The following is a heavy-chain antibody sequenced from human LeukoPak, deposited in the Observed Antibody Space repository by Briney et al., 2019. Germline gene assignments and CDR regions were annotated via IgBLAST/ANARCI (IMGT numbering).Heavy chain of an antibody. CDR2: ISDGGSNT. J-gene: IGHJ1*01. V-gene: IGHV3-30-3*01. Sequence: GRSLRLSCAASGFTFSTYGVHWVRQAPGKGLEWVAVISDGGSNTYYADSVKGRFTISRDNSKNTLYLQMSSLRVEDTAVYYCLVGGVLGTSNPKFQHWGQGTLVSVSS. CDR1: GFTFSTYG. D-gene: IGHD3-16*01. CDR3: LVGGVLGTSNPKFQH.